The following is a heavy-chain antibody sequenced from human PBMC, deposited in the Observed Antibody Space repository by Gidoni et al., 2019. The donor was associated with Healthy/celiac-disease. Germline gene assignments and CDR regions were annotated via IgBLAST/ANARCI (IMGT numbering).Heavy chain of an antibody. J-gene: IGHJ3*02. CDR1: GYTFTGYY. V-gene: IGHV1-2*02. D-gene: IGHD1-7*01. Sequence: QVQLVQSGAEVKKPGASVKVSCKASGYTFTGYYMHWVRQAPGQGLEWMGWINPNSGGTNYAQKFQGRVTMTRDTSISTAYMELCRLRSDDTAVYYCARDGDDNWNSRGYAFDIWGQGTMVTVSS. CDR2: INPNSGGT. CDR3: ARDGDDNWNSRGYAFDI.